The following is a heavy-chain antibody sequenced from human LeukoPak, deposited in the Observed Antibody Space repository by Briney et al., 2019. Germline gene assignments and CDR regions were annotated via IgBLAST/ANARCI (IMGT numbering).Heavy chain of an antibody. CDR3: AKDSTLPIAGWGLGESFDY. Sequence: PGGSLRLSCAASGFTFSSYGMHWVRQAPGKGLEWVAFIRYDGSNKYYADSVKGRFTISRDNSKNTLYLQMNSLRAEDTAVYYCAKDSTLPIAGWGLGESFDYWGQGTLVTVSS. J-gene: IGHJ4*02. V-gene: IGHV3-30*02. D-gene: IGHD3-16*01. CDR1: GFTFSSYG. CDR2: IRYDGSNK.